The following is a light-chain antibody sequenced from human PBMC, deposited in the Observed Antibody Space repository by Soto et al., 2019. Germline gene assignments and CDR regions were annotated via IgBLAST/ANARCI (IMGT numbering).Light chain of an antibody. Sequence: EIVLTQSPGTLSLSPVERATLSCRASQSVSSSYLAWYQQKPGQAPRLLIYGASSRATGITDRFSGSGSGTDFTLTISRLEPEDLAVYYCQQYGSSPLTVGGGTKVETK. V-gene: IGKV3-20*01. CDR1: QSVSSSY. CDR3: QQYGSSPLT. CDR2: GAS. J-gene: IGKJ4*01.